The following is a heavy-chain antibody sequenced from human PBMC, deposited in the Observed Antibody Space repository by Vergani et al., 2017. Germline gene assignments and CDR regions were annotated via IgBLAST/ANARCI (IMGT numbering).Heavy chain of an antibody. CDR3: ARSYWSSTSCLRPQAAPWFDP. Sequence: EVQLVESGGGLVQPGGSLRLSCAASGFTFSSYSMNWVRQAPGKGLEWVSYISSSSSTIYYADSVKGRFTISRDNAKNSLYLQMNSLRAEDTAVYYCARSYWSSTSCLRPQAAPWFDPWGQGTLVTVSS. CDR2: ISSSSSTI. D-gene: IGHD2-2*01. V-gene: IGHV3-48*01. J-gene: IGHJ5*02. CDR1: GFTFSSYS.